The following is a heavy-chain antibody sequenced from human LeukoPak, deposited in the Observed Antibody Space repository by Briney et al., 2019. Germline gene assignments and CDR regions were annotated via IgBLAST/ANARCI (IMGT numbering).Heavy chain of an antibody. J-gene: IGHJ4*02. CDR3: AKSFPPPDYGDFDY. CDR1: GFTFSSNA. CDR2: ISGSGVST. V-gene: IGHV3-23*01. Sequence: GGSLRLSCAASGFTFSSNAMNWVRHAPGKGLEWVSTISGSGVSTYYADSVKGRFTISRDNSKNTLYLQMNSLRAEDMAIYYCAKSFPPPDYGDFDYWGQGTLVTVSS. D-gene: IGHD4-17*01.